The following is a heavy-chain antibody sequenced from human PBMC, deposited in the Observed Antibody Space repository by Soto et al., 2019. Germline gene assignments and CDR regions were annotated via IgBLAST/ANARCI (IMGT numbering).Heavy chain of an antibody. Sequence: SETLSLTCIVSGGSISSYYWSWIRQPPGKGLEWIGYIYYSGSTNDNPTRKSRVTISVDTSKNQFSLKLSSVTAADTAVNYCARVDHYYYYGMDVWVQGTTVTVSS. CDR1: GGSISSYY. V-gene: IGHV4-59*13. J-gene: IGHJ6*02. CDR2: IYYSGST. CDR3: ARVDHYYYYGMDV.